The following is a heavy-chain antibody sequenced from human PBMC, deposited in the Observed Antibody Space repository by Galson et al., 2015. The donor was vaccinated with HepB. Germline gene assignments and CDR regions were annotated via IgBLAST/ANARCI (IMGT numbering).Heavy chain of an antibody. J-gene: IGHJ5*02. Sequence: SVKVSCKVSGYTLTELSVHWVRQAPGKGLEWMGGFDPEDGETIYAQKFQGRVTMTEDTSTDTAYMELRSLRSDDTAVYYCATVKDIVVDNWFDPWGQGTLVTVSS. V-gene: IGHV1-24*01. CDR3: ATVKDIVVDNWFDP. CDR2: FDPEDGET. D-gene: IGHD2-15*01. CDR1: GYTLTELS.